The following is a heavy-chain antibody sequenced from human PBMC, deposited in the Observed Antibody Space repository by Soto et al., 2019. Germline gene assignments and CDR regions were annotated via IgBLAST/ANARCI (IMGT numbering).Heavy chain of an antibody. CDR1: EFSFDDYA. V-gene: IGHV3-23*01. Sequence: GGSLRLSCAASEFSFDDYAMSWVRQAPGEGQGLRSGKGLEWVSAISGSGGSTYYADSVKGRFTISRDNSKNTLYLQMNSLRAEDTAVYYCAKGGPDFWSGPEYEDYYYGMDVWGQGTTVTV. CDR3: AKGGPDFWSGPEYEDYYYGMDV. CDR2: ISGSGGST. J-gene: IGHJ6*02. D-gene: IGHD3-3*01.